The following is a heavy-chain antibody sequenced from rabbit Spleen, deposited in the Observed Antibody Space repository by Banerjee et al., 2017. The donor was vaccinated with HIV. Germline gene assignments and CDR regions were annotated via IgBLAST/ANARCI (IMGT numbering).Heavy chain of an antibody. Sequence: QSVEESGGRLVTPGTPLTLACKASGFSLSSYWMSWVRQAPGRGLEWIGWISPGGSAYYASWAKGRLTISKTSTTVSLKMTSPTTEDTATYFCGRTSGADDWDIWGPGTLVTVS. J-gene: IGHJ4*02. CDR2: ISPGGSA. CDR1: GFSLSSYW. CDR3: GRTSGADDWDI. V-gene: IGHV1S69*01. D-gene: IGHD1-1*01.